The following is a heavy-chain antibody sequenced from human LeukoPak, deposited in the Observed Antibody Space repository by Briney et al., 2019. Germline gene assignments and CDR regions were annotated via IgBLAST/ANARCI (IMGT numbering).Heavy chain of an antibody. J-gene: IGHJ6*04. CDR1: GFTFSSYA. CDR2: ISGSGGTI. CDR3: AELGITMIGGV. D-gene: IGHD3-10*02. V-gene: IGHV3-23*01. Sequence: PGGSLRLSCAASGFTFSSYAMSWVRQAPGKGLEWVSAISGSGGTIYYADSVKGRFTISRDNARNSLYLQMNSLRAEDTAVYYCAELGITMIGGVWGKGTTVTISS.